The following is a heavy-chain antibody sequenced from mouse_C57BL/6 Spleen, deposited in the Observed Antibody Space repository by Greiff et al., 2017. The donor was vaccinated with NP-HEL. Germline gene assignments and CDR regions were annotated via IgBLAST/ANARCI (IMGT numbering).Heavy chain of an antibody. D-gene: IGHD2-4*01. J-gene: IGHJ3*01. V-gene: IGHV5-9-1*02. CDR2: ISSGGDYI. CDR3: TRVGIYYDSDGGFAY. Sequence: EVQRVESGEGLVKPGGSLKLSCAASGFTFSSYAMSWVRQTPEKRLEWVAYISSGGDYIYYADTVKGRFTISRDNARNTLYLQMSSLKSEDTAMYYCTRVGIYYDSDGGFAYWGQGTLVTVSA. CDR1: GFTFSSYA.